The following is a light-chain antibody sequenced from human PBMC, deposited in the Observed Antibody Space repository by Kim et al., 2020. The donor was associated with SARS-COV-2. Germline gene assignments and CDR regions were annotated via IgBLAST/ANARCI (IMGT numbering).Light chain of an antibody. J-gene: IGLJ3*02. CDR1: RSNIGSNT. V-gene: IGLV1-44*01. CDR2: SNN. Sequence: QSVLTQPPSASGTPGQRVTISCSGSRSNIGSNTVNWYQQLPGTAPKVLINSNNYRPSGVPDRFSGSKSGTSASLAISGLQSEDEADYYCAGWDDSLNAWVFGGGTQLTVL. CDR3: AGWDDSLNAWV.